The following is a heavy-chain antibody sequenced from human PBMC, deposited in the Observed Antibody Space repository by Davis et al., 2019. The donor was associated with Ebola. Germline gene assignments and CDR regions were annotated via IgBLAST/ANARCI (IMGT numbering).Heavy chain of an antibody. J-gene: IGHJ4*02. CDR1: GGSFSGYY. CDR3: ARDKHLMQPFDY. D-gene: IGHD6-13*01. Sequence: SETLSLTCAVYGGSFSGYYWSWVRQSPGKGLEWIGEVIDSGITNYNPSLESRVSVSVDTSKNQFSLKLSSVTAADTAVYYCARDKHLMQPFDYWGQGTLVTVSS. CDR2: VIDSGIT. V-gene: IGHV4-34*12.